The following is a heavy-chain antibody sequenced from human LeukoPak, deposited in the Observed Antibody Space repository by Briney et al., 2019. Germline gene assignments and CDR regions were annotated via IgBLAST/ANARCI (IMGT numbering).Heavy chain of an antibody. D-gene: IGHD7-27*01. CDR2: IKQDGSEK. V-gene: IGHV3-7*01. CDR3: ARDPSGELGIDY. Sequence: GGSLRLSCAASGFTFSIYWMSWVRQAPGKGLEWVANIKQDGSEKYYVDSVKGRFTISRDNAKNSLYLQMNSLRAEDTAVYYCARDPSGELGIDYWGQGTLVTVSS. J-gene: IGHJ4*02. CDR1: GFTFSIYW.